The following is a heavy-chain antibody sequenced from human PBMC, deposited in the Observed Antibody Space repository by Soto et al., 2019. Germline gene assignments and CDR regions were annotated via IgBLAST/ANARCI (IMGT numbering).Heavy chain of an antibody. CDR1: GGTFSNSA. CDR2: IMPIFGTP. CDR3: ARDKDRLPLGGNYYYILDV. V-gene: IGHV1-69*12. J-gene: IGHJ6*02. D-gene: IGHD2-2*01. Sequence: QVQLEQSGAEVKKPGSSVKVSCKASGGTFSNSAISWVRQAPGQGLEWMGGIMPIFGTPDYAQKFQGRVSITADESTSTAYMELSGLRSDDTAVYYCARDKDRLPLGGNYYYILDVWGQGTTVTVSS.